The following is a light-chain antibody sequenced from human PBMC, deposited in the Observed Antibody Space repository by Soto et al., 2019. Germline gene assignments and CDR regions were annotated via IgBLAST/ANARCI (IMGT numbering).Light chain of an antibody. CDR3: QHYNSYPLT. V-gene: IGKV1-5*03. CDR2: KAS. Sequence: DIQMTQSPSTLSASVGDRVTVSCRASQSVSFWLAWYQQKPGKAPNLLIYKASILNSGVPSRFSGSGSGTEFTLTISSLQPDDFATYYCQHYNSYPLTFGGGPKVEIK. J-gene: IGKJ4*01. CDR1: QSVSFW.